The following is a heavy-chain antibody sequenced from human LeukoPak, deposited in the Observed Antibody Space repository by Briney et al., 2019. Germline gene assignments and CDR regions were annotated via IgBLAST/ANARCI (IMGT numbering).Heavy chain of an antibody. J-gene: IGHJ4*02. CDR3: ARVDYYDSSGYYYWAAFGVDYFDY. V-gene: IGHV3-30-3*01. CDR1: GFTFSSYA. Sequence: GGSLRLSCAASGFTFSSYAMHWVRQAPGKGLEWVAVISYDGSNKYYADSVKGRFTISRDNSKNTLYLQMNSLRAEDTAVYYCARVDYYDSSGYYYWAAFGVDYFDYWGQGTLVTVSS. CDR2: ISYDGSNK. D-gene: IGHD3-22*01.